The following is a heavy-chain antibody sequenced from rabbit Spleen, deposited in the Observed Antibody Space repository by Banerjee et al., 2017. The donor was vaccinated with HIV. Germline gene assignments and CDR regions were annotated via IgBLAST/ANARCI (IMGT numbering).Heavy chain of an antibody. Sequence: QSLEESGGDLVKPGASLTLTCTASGFSFSNSDYMCWVRQAPGKGPEWIACIGAGISYTIYYATWAKGRFTISKTSSTTVTLQMTSLTAADTATYFCARSVSFAGYTDFGYALYYFDLWGQGTLVTVS. CDR3: ARSVSFAGYTDFGYALYYFDL. J-gene: IGHJ4*01. CDR1: GFSFSNSDY. D-gene: IGHD4-2*01. V-gene: IGHV1S40*01. CDR2: IGAGISYTI.